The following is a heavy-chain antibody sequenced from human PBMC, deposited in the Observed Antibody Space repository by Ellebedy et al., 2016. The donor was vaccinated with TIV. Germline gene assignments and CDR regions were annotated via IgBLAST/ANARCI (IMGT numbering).Heavy chain of an antibody. J-gene: IGHJ3*02. V-gene: IGHV3-49*03. D-gene: IGHD6-13*01. CDR1: GFTFADYA. CDR3: TRGYTSSLDTFEK. Sequence: GESLKISCTGSGFTFADYALAWFRQAPGKGLEWITFIKNPAYGETTQYAASVKGRFTISRDDSKSTAYLQMNSLKTEGTGVYYCTRGYTSSLDTFEKWGQGTMVTVAS. CDR2: IKNPAYGETT.